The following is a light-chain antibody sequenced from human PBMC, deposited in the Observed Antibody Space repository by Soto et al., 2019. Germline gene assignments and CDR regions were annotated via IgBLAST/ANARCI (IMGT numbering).Light chain of an antibody. CDR3: QQRSSPTWT. CDR2: DIS. V-gene: IGKV3-11*01. CDR1: QRVHY. Sequence: DIVLTQSPASLSLSPGETATLSCRSSQRVHYLAWYQQKRGQAPRLLIYDISTRATGAPARFSGSGSGTEFTLTIDNLEPEDFAVYYCQQRSSPTWTFGLGTKVDIK. J-gene: IGKJ1*01.